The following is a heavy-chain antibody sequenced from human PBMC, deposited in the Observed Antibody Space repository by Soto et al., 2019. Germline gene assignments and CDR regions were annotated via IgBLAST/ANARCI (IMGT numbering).Heavy chain of an antibody. Sequence: KPSETLSLTCTVSGGSISSYYWSWIRQPPGKGLEWIGYIYHSASTKYSPSLKSRVTISVDTSKNQFSLNLSSVTAADTAVYYCARRVAGTFGNWFDPWGQGTLVTVSS. J-gene: IGHJ5*02. CDR2: IYHSAST. CDR3: ARRVAGTFGNWFDP. CDR1: GGSISSYY. D-gene: IGHD6-19*01. V-gene: IGHV4-59*08.